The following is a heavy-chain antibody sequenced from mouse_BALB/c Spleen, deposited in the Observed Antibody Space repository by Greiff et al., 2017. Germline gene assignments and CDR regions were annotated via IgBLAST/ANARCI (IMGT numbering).Heavy chain of an antibody. D-gene: IGHD1-1*01. J-gene: IGHJ4*01. Sequence: DVKLQESGPGLVKPSQSLSLTCTVTGYSITSDYAWNWIRQFPGNKLEWMGYISYSGSTSYNPSLKSRISITRDTSKNQFFLQLNSVTTEDTATYYGARNYYGSSYYAMDDWGQGTSVTVFS. CDR3: ARNYYGSSYYAMDD. CDR1: GYSITSDYA. V-gene: IGHV3-2*02. CDR2: ISYSGST.